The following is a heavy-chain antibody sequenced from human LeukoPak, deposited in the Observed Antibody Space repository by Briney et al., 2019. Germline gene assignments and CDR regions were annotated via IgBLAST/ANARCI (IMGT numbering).Heavy chain of an antibody. Sequence: GGSLRLSCAASRFTFSSYAMSWVRQAPGKGLEWVSAISGSGGSTYYADSVKGRFTISRDNSRNTLYLQMNSLRAEDTAVYYCAKEDTGIAVVNNWFDPWGQGTLVTVSS. J-gene: IGHJ5*02. D-gene: IGHD6-19*01. CDR2: ISGSGGST. CDR3: AKEDTGIAVVNNWFDP. CDR1: RFTFSSYA. V-gene: IGHV3-23*01.